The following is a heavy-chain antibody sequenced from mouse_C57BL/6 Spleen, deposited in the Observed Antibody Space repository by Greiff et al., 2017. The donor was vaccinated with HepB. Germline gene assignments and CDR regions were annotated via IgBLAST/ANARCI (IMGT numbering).Heavy chain of an antibody. J-gene: IGHJ4*01. CDR1: GYTFTSYW. CDR3: ARPTVVAPYYAMYY. D-gene: IGHD1-1*01. V-gene: IGHV1-64*01. Sequence: QVQLQQPGAELVKPGASVKLSCKASGYTFTSYWMHWVKQRPGQGLEWIGMIHPNSGSTNYNEKFKSKATLTVDKSSSTAYMQLSSLTSEDSAVYYCARPTVVAPYYAMYYWGQGTSVTVSS. CDR2: IHPNSGST.